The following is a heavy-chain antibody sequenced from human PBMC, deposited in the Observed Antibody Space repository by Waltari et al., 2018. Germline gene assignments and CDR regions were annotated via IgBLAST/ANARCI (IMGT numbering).Heavy chain of an antibody. CDR3: ARDMEYYGSGSFPDAFDI. Sequence: EVQLVESGGGLIQPGGSLRLSCAASGFTVSSNYMSWVRQAPGKGLEWVSVIYSGGSTYYADSVKGRFTISRDNSKNTLYLQMNSLRAEDTAVYYCARDMEYYGSGSFPDAFDIWGQGTMVTVSS. CDR2: IYSGGST. CDR1: GFTVSSNY. D-gene: IGHD3-10*01. V-gene: IGHV3-53*01. J-gene: IGHJ3*02.